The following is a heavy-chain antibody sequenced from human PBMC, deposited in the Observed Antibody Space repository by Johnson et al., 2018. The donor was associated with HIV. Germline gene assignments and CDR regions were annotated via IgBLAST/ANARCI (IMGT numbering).Heavy chain of an antibody. D-gene: IGHD3-22*01. V-gene: IGHV3-9*01. Sequence: VQLVESGGGLVQPGRSLTLSCAASGFTFDDYAMHWVRQAPGKGLEWVSGISWNSGTIGYADSVKGRFTISRDNAKNSLYLQMNSLRTEDTAFYYCAKVDNYYGGAFDIWDQGTMVTVSS. J-gene: IGHJ3*02. CDR3: AKVDNYYGGAFDI. CDR1: GFTFDDYA. CDR2: ISWNSGTI.